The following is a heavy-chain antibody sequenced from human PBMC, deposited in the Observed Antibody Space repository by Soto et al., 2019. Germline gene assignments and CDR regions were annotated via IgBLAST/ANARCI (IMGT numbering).Heavy chain of an antibody. CDR1: GFSVSSNY. Sequence: GGSLRLCCAASGFSVSSNYMSWVRQAPGKGLEWVAVIYSGVGTYYADSVKGRFTISRDNSKNTLYLQMNSLRAEDTALYYCARDCSGSSCYSSGFDYWGQGTLVTVSS. CDR2: IYSGVGT. J-gene: IGHJ4*02. CDR3: ARDCSGSSCYSSGFDY. V-gene: IGHV3-53*01. D-gene: IGHD2-15*01.